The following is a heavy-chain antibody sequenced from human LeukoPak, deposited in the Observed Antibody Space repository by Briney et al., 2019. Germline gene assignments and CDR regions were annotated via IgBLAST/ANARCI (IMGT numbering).Heavy chain of an antibody. CDR1: GFTFSSYA. CDR3: AKASGITAAGTLLDV. Sequence: GGSLRLSCAASGFTFSSYAMSWVRQAPGKGLEWVSGISGSGGSTYYADSVKGRFTISRDNSKNTLYLQMNSPRAEDTAVYYCAKASGITAAGTLLDVWGQGTTVTVSS. V-gene: IGHV3-23*01. D-gene: IGHD6-13*01. CDR2: ISGSGGST. J-gene: IGHJ6*02.